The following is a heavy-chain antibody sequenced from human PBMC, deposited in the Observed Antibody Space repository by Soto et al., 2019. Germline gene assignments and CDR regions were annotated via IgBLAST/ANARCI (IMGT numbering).Heavy chain of an antibody. D-gene: IGHD3-22*01. CDR3: ARGKFDYYDSSGYYHGMADALDI. V-gene: IGHV4-38-2*01. CDR1: GYSISSGYY. CDR2: IYHSGST. J-gene: IGHJ3*02. Sequence: SETLSLTCAVSGYSISSGYYWGWIRQPPGKGLEWIGSIYHSGSTYYNPSLKSRVTISVDTSKNQFSLKLSSVTAADTAVYYCARGKFDYYDSSGYYHGMADALDIWGQGTMVTVSS.